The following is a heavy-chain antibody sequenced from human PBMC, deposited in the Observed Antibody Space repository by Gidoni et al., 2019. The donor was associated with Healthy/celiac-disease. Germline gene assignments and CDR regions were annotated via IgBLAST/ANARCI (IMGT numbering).Heavy chain of an antibody. V-gene: IGHV3-33*01. CDR1: GFTFSSYG. J-gene: IGHJ4*02. Sequence: QVQLVESGGGVVQPGRSLRLSCAASGFTFSSYGMHWVRQAPGKGLEWVAVIWYDGSNKYYADSVKGRFTISRDNSKNTLYLKMNSLRAEDTAVYYCAMGADYGGNSALGYWGQGTLVTVSS. CDR2: IWYDGSNK. D-gene: IGHD4-17*01. CDR3: AMGADYGGNSALGY.